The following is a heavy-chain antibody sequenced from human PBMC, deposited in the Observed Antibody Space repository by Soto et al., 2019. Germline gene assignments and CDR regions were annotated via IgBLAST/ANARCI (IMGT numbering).Heavy chain of an antibody. Sequence: EVQLLKSGGGLVQPGGSLRLSCAASGFTFSTYAMNWVRQAPGNGLEWVSAISGSGGSIHYADSVKGRFTISRDNSKNTLYLQMNSLRDEDTAVYHCVKGYWKGDVWGQGTTVTVSS. CDR1: GFTFSTYA. CDR2: ISGSGGSI. V-gene: IGHV3-23*01. J-gene: IGHJ6*02. D-gene: IGHD1-1*01. CDR3: VKGYWKGDV.